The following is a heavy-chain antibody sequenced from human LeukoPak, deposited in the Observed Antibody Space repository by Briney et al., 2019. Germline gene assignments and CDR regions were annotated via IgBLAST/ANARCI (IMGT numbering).Heavy chain of an antibody. CDR3: ARLAPWFGEPWLPYYFDY. CDR1: GGSISSYY. CDR2: IYYSGIT. J-gene: IGHJ4*02. Sequence: SETLSLTCTVSGGSISSYYWSWIRQSPGKGLEWIGYIYYSGITYYNPSLTSRVTISVDTSKNQFSLKLSSVTAADTAVYYCARLAPWFGEPWLPYYFDYWGQGTLVTVSS. V-gene: IGHV4-59*08. D-gene: IGHD3-10*01.